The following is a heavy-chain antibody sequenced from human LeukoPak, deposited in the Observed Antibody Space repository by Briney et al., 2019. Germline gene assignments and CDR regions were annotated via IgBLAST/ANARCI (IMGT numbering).Heavy chain of an antibody. Sequence: ASVKVSCKASGYTFTSYCMHWVRQAPGQGLEWMGIINPSGGSTSYAQKFQGRVTMTRDTSTSTVYMELSSLRSEDTAVYYCARDIGVVVVVAARAFDIWGQGTMVTVSS. D-gene: IGHD2-15*01. V-gene: IGHV1-46*01. CDR1: GYTFTSYC. CDR3: ARDIGVVVVVAARAFDI. CDR2: INPSGGST. J-gene: IGHJ3*02.